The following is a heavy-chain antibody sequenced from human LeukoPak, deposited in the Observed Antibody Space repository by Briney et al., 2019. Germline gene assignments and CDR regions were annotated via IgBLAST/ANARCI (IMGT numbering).Heavy chain of an antibody. J-gene: IGHJ4*02. CDR1: GFTFSSSA. D-gene: IGHD5-24*01. CDR3: AKSGYNRFDY. Sequence: GGSLRLSCAASGFTFSSSAMSWVRQAPGKGLERASNISGSGSGGSTYYAASVKGRFTISRDNSKNTLYLQMNSLRAGDTAVYYCAKSGYNRFDYWGQGTLVTVSS. V-gene: IGHV3-23*01. CDR2: ISGSGSGGST.